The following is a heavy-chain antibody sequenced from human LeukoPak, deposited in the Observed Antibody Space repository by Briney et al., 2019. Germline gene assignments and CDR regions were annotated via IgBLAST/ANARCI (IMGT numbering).Heavy chain of an antibody. CDR3: ARLLAVAGRRDFDY. CDR1: GVSISSSSYY. D-gene: IGHD6-19*01. J-gene: IGHJ4*02. Sequence: PSETPSLTCAVSGVSISSSSYYWGWIRQPPGKGLEWIGSISYSGGTYYNPSLKSRVTIFVDTSRNQFSLKLSSVTAADTAVYYCARLLAVAGRRDFDYWGQGTLVTVSS. CDR2: ISYSGGT. V-gene: IGHV4-39*01.